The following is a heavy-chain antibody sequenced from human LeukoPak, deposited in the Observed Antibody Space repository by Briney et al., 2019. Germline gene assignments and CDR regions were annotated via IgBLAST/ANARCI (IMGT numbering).Heavy chain of an antibody. CDR1: GGSISSSSYY. V-gene: IGHV4-39*01. CDR3: ARQGFIFSHWFDP. D-gene: IGHD3-16*02. CDR2: IYYSGST. Sequence: PSETLSLTCTVSGGSISSSSYYWGWIRQPPGKGLERIGSIYYSGSTYYNPSLKSRVTISVDTSKNQFSLKLSSVTAADTAVYYCARQGFIFSHWFDPWGQGTLVTVSS. J-gene: IGHJ5*02.